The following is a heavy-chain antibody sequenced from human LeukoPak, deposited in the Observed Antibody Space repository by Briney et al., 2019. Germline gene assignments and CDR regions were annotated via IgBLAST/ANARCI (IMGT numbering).Heavy chain of an antibody. D-gene: IGHD1-1*01. J-gene: IGHJ4*02. V-gene: IGHV3-23*01. Sequence: GGSLRLSCAASGFTFSSYAMSWVRQAPGKGLEWVAGISGSGGSTYYADSVKGRFAISRDNSKDTLYLQMNSLRTEDTAVYYCAREGENWNDDRFFYFDYWGQGTLVTVSS. CDR1: GFTFSSYA. CDR3: AREGENWNDDRFFYFDY. CDR2: ISGSGGST.